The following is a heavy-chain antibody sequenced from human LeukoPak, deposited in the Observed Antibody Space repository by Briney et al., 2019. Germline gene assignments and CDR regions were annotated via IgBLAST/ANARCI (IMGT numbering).Heavy chain of an antibody. D-gene: IGHD6-19*01. CDR1: GYTFTSYY. Sequence: ASVKVSCKASGYTFTSYYMHGVGQAPGQGGEGRGIINPSGGSTSYAQKFQRRVTMTRDTSTSTVYMELSSLRSEDTAVYYCASDRPTYSSGWYGMDVWGQGTTVTVSS. CDR2: INPSGGST. V-gene: IGHV1-46*01. J-gene: IGHJ6*02. CDR3: ASDRPTYSSGWYGMDV.